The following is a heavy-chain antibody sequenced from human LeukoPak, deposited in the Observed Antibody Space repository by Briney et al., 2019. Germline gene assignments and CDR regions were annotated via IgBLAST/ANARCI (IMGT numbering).Heavy chain of an antibody. CDR2: INPDGNKK. D-gene: IGHD5-18*01. Sequence: XVXQXXXXXXXWVASINPDGNKKYSADSVKGRFTISRDNAENSLYLQMNSLRVEDTAFYYCARDLAYSRLDYWGQGMLVTVSS. V-gene: IGHV3-7*01. J-gene: IGHJ4*02. CDR3: ARDLAYSRLDY.